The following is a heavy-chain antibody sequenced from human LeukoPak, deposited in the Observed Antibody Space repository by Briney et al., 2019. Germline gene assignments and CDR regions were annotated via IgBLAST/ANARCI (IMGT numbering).Heavy chain of an antibody. CDR3: ARDNGGWFDT. Sequence: GGSLRLSCVASEFIFSDYWMSWFRQAPGKGLEWVANIKQGGREEKYVSSVKGRFAISRDDAKSTLYLQMDSLSGDDTAVYYCARDNGGWFDTWGRGTLVTVSS. CDR2: IKQGGREE. D-gene: IGHD3-10*01. CDR1: EFIFSDYW. V-gene: IGHV3-7*03. J-gene: IGHJ5*02.